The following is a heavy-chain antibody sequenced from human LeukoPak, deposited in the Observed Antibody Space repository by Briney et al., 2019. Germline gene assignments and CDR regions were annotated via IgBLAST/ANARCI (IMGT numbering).Heavy chain of an antibody. CDR2: ISSSSSYI. D-gene: IGHD2-15*01. V-gene: IGHV3-21*01. CDR3: ARGHCSGGSCYSVDY. CDR1: GFTFSSYS. J-gene: IGHJ4*02. Sequence: GRSLRLSCAASGFTFSSYSMNWVRQAPGKGLEWVSSISSSSSYIYYADSVKGRFTISRDNAKNSLYLQMNSLRAEDTAVYYCARGHCSGGSCYSVDYWGQGTLVTVSS.